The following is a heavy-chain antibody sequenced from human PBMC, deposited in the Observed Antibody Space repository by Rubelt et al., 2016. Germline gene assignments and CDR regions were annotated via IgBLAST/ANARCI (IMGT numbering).Heavy chain of an antibody. D-gene: IGHD6-13*01. V-gene: IGHV1-18*01. Sequence: QVQMVQSGAEVKKPGASVKVSCKASGYTFTTYAISWVRQAPGQGLEWMGWISVYNGNTNYAQKFQGRVTMTADHATSTAYMELRSLRSDDTAVYYCARDGIAAAVDYWGQGTLVTVSS. J-gene: IGHJ4*02. CDR3: ARDGIAAAVDY. CDR1: GYTFTTYA. CDR2: ISVYNGNT.